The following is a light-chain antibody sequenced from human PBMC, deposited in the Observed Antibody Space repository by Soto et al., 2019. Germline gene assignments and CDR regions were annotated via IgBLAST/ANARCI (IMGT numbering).Light chain of an antibody. J-gene: IGKJ1*01. CDR1: QSVSSY. Sequence: EIVLTQSPGTLSLSPGERATLSCRASQSVSSYLAWYQRKPGQAPRLLIYGASSRATGIPDRFSGSGSGTDFTLTISTLEPEDFAVYYCQQYGGSPQTYGQGTKAEIK. V-gene: IGKV3-20*01. CDR2: GAS. CDR3: QQYGGSPQT.